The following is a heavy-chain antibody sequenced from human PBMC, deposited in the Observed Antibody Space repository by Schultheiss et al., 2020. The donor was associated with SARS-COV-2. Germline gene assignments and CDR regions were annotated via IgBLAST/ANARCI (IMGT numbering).Heavy chain of an antibody. CDR1: GGSISSGGYY. V-gene: IGHV4-31*03. Sequence: SQTLSLTCTVSGGSISSGGYYWSWIRQHPGKGLEWIGYIYYSGSTYYNPSLKSRVTISVDTSKNQFSLKLSSVTAADTAVYYCASRGVRWVTVYYYYYGMDVWGQGTTVTVSS. D-gene: IGHD4-23*01. CDR3: ASRGVRWVTVYYYYYGMDV. CDR2: IYYSGST. J-gene: IGHJ6*02.